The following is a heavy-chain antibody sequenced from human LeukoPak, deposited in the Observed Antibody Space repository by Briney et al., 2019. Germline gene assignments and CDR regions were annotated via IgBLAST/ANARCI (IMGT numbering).Heavy chain of an antibody. CDR3: ASQTYDYVWGSYRPGY. J-gene: IGHJ4*02. Sequence: GGSLRLSCAASGFTFSSYSMNWVRQAPGKGLEWVSYISSSSSTIYYADSVKGRFTISRDNAKNSLYLQMNSLRAEDTAVYYCASQTYDYVWGSYRPGYWGQGTLVTVSS. CDR2: ISSSSSTI. CDR1: GFTFSSYS. D-gene: IGHD3-16*02. V-gene: IGHV3-48*04.